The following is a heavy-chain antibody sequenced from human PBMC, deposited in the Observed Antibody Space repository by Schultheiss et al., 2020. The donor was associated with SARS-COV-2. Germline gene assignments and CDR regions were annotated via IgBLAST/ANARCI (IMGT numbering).Heavy chain of an antibody. CDR3: AKERLSIMITPNQTPEIDY. CDR2: ISYDGSNK. Sequence: GGSLRLSCAASGFTFSTYGMHWVRQAPGKGLEWVAVISYDGSNKYYADSMKGRFTISRDNSKNTLYLQMNSLRAEDTAVYYCAKERLSIMITPNQTPEIDYWGQGTLVTVSS. CDR1: GFTFSTYG. V-gene: IGHV3-30*18. J-gene: IGHJ4*02. D-gene: IGHD3-16*01.